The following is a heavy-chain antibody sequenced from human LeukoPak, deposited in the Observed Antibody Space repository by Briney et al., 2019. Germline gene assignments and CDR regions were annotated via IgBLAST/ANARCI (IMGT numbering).Heavy chain of an antibody. CDR2: INSDGSRT. J-gene: IGHJ4*02. Sequence: GGSLRLSCAASGFTFSSYWMHWVRQVPGKGLVWVSRINSDGSRTTYADYVKGRFTISRDNTKNTLYLQMNSLRAEDTAVYYCARGANDDYRFDYWGQGTLVTVSS. CDR1: GFTFSSYW. D-gene: IGHD4-17*01. V-gene: IGHV3-74*01. CDR3: ARGANDDYRFDY.